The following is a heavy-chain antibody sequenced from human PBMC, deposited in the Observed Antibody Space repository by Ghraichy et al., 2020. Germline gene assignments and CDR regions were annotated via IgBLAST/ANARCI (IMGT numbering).Heavy chain of an antibody. CDR3: ARDLVRFESQEKVGASH. D-gene: IGHD1-26*01. Sequence: GGSLRLSCAASGFTFSSYGMHWVRQAPGKGLEWVAVISYDGSNKYYADSVKGRFTISRDNSKNTLYLQMNSLRAEDTAVYYCARDLVRFESQEKVGASHWGQGTLVTVSS. J-gene: IGHJ4*02. CDR2: ISYDGSNK. CDR1: GFTFSSYG. V-gene: IGHV3-30*03.